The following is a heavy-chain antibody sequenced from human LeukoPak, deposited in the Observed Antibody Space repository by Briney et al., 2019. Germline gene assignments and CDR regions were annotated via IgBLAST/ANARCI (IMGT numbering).Heavy chain of an antibody. CDR1: GYTFTSYD. Sequence: ASVKVSCKASGYTFTSYDINWVRQATGQGLEWMGWMNPNSGNTGYAQKFQGRVTMTRNTSISTAYMELSRLRSDDTAVYYCARSYGDYVDYYYYGMDVWGQGTTVTVSS. CDR3: ARSYGDYVDYYYYGMDV. CDR2: MNPNSGNT. D-gene: IGHD4-17*01. J-gene: IGHJ6*02. V-gene: IGHV1-8*01.